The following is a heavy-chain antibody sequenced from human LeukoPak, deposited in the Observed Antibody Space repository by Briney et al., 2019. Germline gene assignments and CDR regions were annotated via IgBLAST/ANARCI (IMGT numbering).Heavy chain of an antibody. CDR1: GGSFSGYY. Sequence: SETLSLTCAVYGGSFSGYYWSWIRQPPGKGLEWIGYIYYSGSTNYNPSLKSRVTISVDTSKNQFSLKLRSVTAADTAVYYCARERAVTTYYYFDYWGQGTLVTVPS. V-gene: IGHV4-59*01. CDR2: IYYSGST. D-gene: IGHD4-17*01. CDR3: ARERAVTTYYYFDY. J-gene: IGHJ4*02.